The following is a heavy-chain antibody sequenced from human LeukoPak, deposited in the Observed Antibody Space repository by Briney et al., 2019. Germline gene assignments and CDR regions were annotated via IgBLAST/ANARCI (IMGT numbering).Heavy chain of an antibody. CDR2: IIPIFGTA. Sequence: VASVKVSCKASGGTFSSYAISWVRQAPGQGLEWMGGIIPIFGTANYAQKFQGRVTITADESTSTAYMELSSLRSEDTAVYYCARGTTVVSYFDYWGQGTLVAVSS. CDR3: ARGTTVVSYFDY. D-gene: IGHD4-23*01. J-gene: IGHJ4*02. V-gene: IGHV1-69*13. CDR1: GGTFSSYA.